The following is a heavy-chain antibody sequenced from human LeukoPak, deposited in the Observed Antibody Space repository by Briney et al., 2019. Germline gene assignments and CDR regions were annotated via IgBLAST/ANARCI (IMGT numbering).Heavy chain of an antibody. CDR2: INHSGST. V-gene: IGHV4-34*01. D-gene: IGHD4-23*01. J-gene: IGHJ3*02. CDR3: ARLSVENSTVVTPVSDAFDI. Sequence: PSETLSLTCAVYGGSFSGYYWSWIRQPPGKGLEWIGEINHSGSTNYNPSLKSRVTISVDTSKNQFSLKLSSVTAADTAVYYCARLSVENSTVVTPVSDAFDIWGQGTMVTVSS. CDR1: GGSFSGYY.